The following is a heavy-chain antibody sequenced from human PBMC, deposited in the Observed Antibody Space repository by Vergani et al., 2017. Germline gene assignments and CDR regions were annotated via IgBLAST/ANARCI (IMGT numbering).Heavy chain of an antibody. CDR1: GGSISSGGYY. Sequence: QVQLQESGPGLVKPSQTLSLTCTVSGGSISSGGYYWSWIRQPAGKGLEWIGRIYTGGSTPYNPSLRSRISISIDPSKNQFSLKLSSVTAADTAIYYCARDQDDYDILTGYRYWYFDLWGRGTLVTVSS. V-gene: IGHV4-61*02. CDR2: IYTGGST. D-gene: IGHD3-9*01. J-gene: IGHJ2*01. CDR3: ARDQDDYDILTGYRYWYFDL.